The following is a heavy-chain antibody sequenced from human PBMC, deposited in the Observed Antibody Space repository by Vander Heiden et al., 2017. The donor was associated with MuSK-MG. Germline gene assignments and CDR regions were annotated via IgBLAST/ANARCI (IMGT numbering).Heavy chain of an antibody. Sequence: EVQLVQSGAEVKKPGESLKISCKGSGYSFTSYWIGWVRLMPGKGLEWMGFIYPGDSDTRYSPSFQGQVTLSADKSISTAYLQWSSLKASDTAMYYCATIPQCWSGSMATDWYFDLWGRGTLVTVSS. CDR1: GYSFTSYW. V-gene: IGHV5-51*01. J-gene: IGHJ2*01. D-gene: IGHD3-3*01. CDR2: IYPGDSDT. CDR3: ATIPQCWSGSMATDWYFDL.